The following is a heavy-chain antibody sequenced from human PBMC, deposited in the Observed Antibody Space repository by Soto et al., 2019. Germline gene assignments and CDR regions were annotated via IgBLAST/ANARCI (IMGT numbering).Heavy chain of an antibody. CDR1: GFTFSSYG. CDR2: ISYDGSNK. D-gene: IGHD3-22*01. J-gene: IGHJ4*02. Sequence: QVQLVESGGGVVQPGRSLRLSCAASGFTFSSYGMHWVRQAPGKGLEWVAVISYDGSNKYYADSVKGRFTISRDNSKNTLYLQMNSLRAEDTAVYYCAREEKYYYDSSGYTFTDYWGQGTLVTVSS. V-gene: IGHV3-30*03. CDR3: AREEKYYYDSSGYTFTDY.